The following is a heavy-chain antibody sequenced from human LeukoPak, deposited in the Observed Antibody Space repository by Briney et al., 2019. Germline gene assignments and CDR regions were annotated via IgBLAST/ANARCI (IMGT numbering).Heavy chain of an antibody. J-gene: IGHJ4*02. Sequence: GGSLRLSCAASGFTFSIYAMSWVRQAPGKGLEWVSGISSNSGSTYYADSVKGRFTISRDNSKNTLYLQMNSLRAEDTAVYYCAKDTLIIAAAGSYSDYWGQGTLVIVSS. D-gene: IGHD6-13*01. CDR2: ISSNSGST. CDR1: GFTFSIYA. CDR3: AKDTLIIAAAGSYSDY. V-gene: IGHV3-23*01.